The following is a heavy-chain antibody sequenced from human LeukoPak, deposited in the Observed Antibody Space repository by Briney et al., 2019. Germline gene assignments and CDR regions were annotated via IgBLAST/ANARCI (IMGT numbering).Heavy chain of an antibody. CDR1: GFIFRNHG. CDR3: ATPAKYCGGDCYLKY. D-gene: IGHD2-21*02. Sequence: GGSLRLSCAASGFIFRNHGMHWVRQAPGKGLEWVAFVHFDSSHQYYVDSVKGRFTVSRDNSKNTLYLQMNSLRVEDTAVYYCATPAKYCGGDCYLKYWGQGTLVAVSS. V-gene: IGHV3-30*02. CDR2: VHFDSSHQ. J-gene: IGHJ4*02.